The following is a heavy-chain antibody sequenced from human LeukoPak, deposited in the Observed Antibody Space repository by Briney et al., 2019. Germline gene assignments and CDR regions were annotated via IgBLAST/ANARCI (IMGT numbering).Heavy chain of an antibody. D-gene: IGHD3-10*01. CDR1: GGSLSDGDFH. Sequence: LSDTLSLTCTVSGGSLSDGDFHWAWVRQLPGKGLQWIASIYSDGTTYYNPSLSSRLTISVDTSKNQFSLKVTSVTAADTAEFYCARRSGLRAANYYGMDVWGQGTTVIVSS. J-gene: IGHJ6*02. CDR2: IYSDGTT. CDR3: ARRSGLRAANYYGMDV. V-gene: IGHV4-39*01.